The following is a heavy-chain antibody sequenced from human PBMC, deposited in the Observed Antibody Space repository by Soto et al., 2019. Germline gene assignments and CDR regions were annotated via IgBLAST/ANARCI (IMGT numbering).Heavy chain of an antibody. J-gene: IGHJ6*02. V-gene: IGHV3-7*01. D-gene: IGHD4-17*01. CDR2: IKQDGSEK. Sequence: EVQLVESGGGLVQPGGSLRLSCAASGFTFSSYWMSWVRQAPGKGLEWVANIKQDGSEKYYVDSVKGRFTISRDNAKNSLYLQMNSLRAEDTAVYYCARSVGYGDYFYYYYGMDVWGQGTTVTVSS. CDR3: ARSVGYGDYFYYYYGMDV. CDR1: GFTFSSYW.